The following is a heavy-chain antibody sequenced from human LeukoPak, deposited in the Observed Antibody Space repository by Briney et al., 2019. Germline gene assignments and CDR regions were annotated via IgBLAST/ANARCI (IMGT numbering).Heavy chain of an antibody. Sequence: SETLSLTCAVSGGSISSGGYSGSWIRQPPGKGLEWIGYIYHSGSTYYNPSLKSRVTISVDRSKNQFSLKLSSVTAADTAVYYCSSYADDAFDIWGQGTMVTVSS. CDR1: GGSISSGGYS. D-gene: IGHD2-2*01. V-gene: IGHV4-30-2*01. CDR2: IYHSGST. CDR3: SSYADDAFDI. J-gene: IGHJ3*02.